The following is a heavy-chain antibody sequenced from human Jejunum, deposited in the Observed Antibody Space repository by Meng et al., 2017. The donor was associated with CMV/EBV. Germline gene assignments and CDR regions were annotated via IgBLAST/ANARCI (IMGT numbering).Heavy chain of an antibody. V-gene: IGHV4-59*01. CDR1: YIKTSY. Sequence: YIKTSYWSWIRRPPGKGLEWIGSIYFNGSTNYNPSLTRRVTMSVDTSKNQFSLKLSSVTAADTAFYYCARDRRDIVATIVRGNWFDPWGQGTLVTVSS. CDR3: ARDRRDIVATIVRGNWFDP. D-gene: IGHD5-12*01. CDR2: IYFNGST. J-gene: IGHJ5*02.